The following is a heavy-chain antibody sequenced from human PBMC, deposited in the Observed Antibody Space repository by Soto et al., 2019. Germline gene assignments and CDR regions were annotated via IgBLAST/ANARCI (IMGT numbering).Heavy chain of an antibody. V-gene: IGHV1-18*01. CDR1: GYTFTSHG. D-gene: IGHD3-3*01. J-gene: IGHJ3*02. CDR3: ARIRGITIFGVAANDAFDI. CDR2: ISTYNGNT. Sequence: GASVNVSCKASGYTFTSHGISWVRQAPRQGPEWMGWISTYNGNTNHAQKFQDRVTMTTDTSTSTAYMELRSLRSDDTAVYYCARIRGITIFGVAANDAFDIWGQGTMVTVSS.